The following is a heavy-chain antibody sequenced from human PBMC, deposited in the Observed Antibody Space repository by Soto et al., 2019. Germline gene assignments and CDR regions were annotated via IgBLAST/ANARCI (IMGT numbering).Heavy chain of an antibody. Sequence: SETRSPACSVCGACFSGYYWTWIRQIPGRGLEWLGEINQRANTKYNPCLMSRVTMSVATSRNNFPLRLRSGNAADTAVYSCARPSYPLNGDYHYRLQVWGQGSSV. D-gene: IGHD2-8*01. CDR2: INQRANT. CDR3: ARPSYPLNGDYHYRLQV. J-gene: IGHJ6*02. V-gene: IGHV4-34*01. CDR1: GACFSGYY.